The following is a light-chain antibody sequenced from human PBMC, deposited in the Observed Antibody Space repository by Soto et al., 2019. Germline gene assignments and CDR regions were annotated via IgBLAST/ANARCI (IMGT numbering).Light chain of an antibody. J-gene: IGKJ1*01. CDR3: QRYNNWPRT. CDR2: GAS. CDR1: QSVSSN. Sequence: EVVMTQSPDTLSVSPGERATLSCRASQSVSSNLAWYQQKLGQAPRLLIYGASTRATGISARISGSGSGTEFTLTISSLQSEDFAIYYCQRYNNWPRTFGQGTKVDIK. V-gene: IGKV3-15*01.